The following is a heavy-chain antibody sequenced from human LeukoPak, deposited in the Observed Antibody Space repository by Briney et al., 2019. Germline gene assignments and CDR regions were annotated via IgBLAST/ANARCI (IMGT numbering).Heavy chain of an antibody. CDR1: GFTFSSSA. V-gene: IGHV4-34*01. J-gene: IGHJ4*02. CDR2: INHSGST. D-gene: IGHD4-23*01. Sequence: GSLRLSCAASGFTFSSSATTWVRQAPGKGLEWIGEINHSGSTNYNPSLKSRVTISVDTSKNQFSLELSSVTAADTAVYYCARESMTTVVTGFDYWGQGTLVTVSS. CDR3: ARESMTTVVTGFDY.